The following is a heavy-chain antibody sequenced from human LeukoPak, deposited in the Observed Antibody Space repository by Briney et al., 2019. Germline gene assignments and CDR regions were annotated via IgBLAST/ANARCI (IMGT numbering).Heavy chain of an antibody. CDR2: IYPGDSDT. J-gene: IGHJ4*02. CDR3: ARQMIAAARLVDYFDY. V-gene: IGHV5-51*01. CDR1: GYSFTSYW. Sequence: PGESLKISCKGSGYSFTSYWIGWVRQMPGKGLEWMGIIYPGDSDTRYSPSFQGQVTISADKSISTAYLQWSSLKASDTAMYYCARQMIAAARLVDYFDYWGQGTLVTVSS. D-gene: IGHD6-13*01.